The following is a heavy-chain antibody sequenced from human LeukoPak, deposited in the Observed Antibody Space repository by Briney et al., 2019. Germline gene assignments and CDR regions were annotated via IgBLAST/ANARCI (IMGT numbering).Heavy chain of an antibody. CDR2: ISAYNGNT. V-gene: IGHV1-18*01. CDR3: ARELGQQGYYYDSSGYWDY. D-gene: IGHD3-22*01. CDR1: GYTFTSYG. J-gene: IGHJ4*02. Sequence: ASVKVSCKASGYTFTSYGISWVRQAPGQGLEWMGWISAYNGNTNYAQKFQGRVTMTRDTSISTAYMELSRLRSDDTAVYYCARELGQQGYYYDSSGYWDYWGQGTLVTVSS.